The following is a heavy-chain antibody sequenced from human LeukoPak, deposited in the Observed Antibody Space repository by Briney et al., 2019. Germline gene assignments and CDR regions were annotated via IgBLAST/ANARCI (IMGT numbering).Heavy chain of an antibody. D-gene: IGHD3-22*01. J-gene: IGHJ4*02. CDR2: INPSSGGT. CDR1: GYTFIGYS. V-gene: IGHV1-2*02. Sequence: ASVKVSRKASGYTFIGYSMHWVRQAPGQGLEWMGWINPSSGGTKYAQKFQGRVTMTTDTSISTAYVELSRLRSDDTALYYCARVGSNFYDDSGYNDYWGQGTLVTVSS. CDR3: ARVGSNFYDDSGYNDY.